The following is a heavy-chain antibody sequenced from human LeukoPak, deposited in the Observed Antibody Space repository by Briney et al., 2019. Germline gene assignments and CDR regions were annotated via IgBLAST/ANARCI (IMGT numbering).Heavy chain of an antibody. CDR2: ISSSSSYI. V-gene: IGHV3-21*01. J-gene: IGHJ4*02. D-gene: IGHD3-22*01. CDR3: ARDSLYDSSGYYLLGSGDY. Sequence: GGSLRLSCAASGFTFSSYSMNWVRQAPGKGLEWVSSISSSSSYIYYADSVKGRFTISRDNAKNSLYLQMNSLRAEDTAVYYCARDSLYDSSGYYLLGSGDYWGQGTLVTVSS. CDR1: GFTFSSYS.